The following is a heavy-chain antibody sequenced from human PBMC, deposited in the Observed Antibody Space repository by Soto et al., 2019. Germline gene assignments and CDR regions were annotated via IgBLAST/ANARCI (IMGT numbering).Heavy chain of an antibody. J-gene: IGHJ4*02. V-gene: IGHV3-11*05. CDR1: GFTFSDYY. Sequence: QVQLVESGGGLVKPGGSLRLSCAASGFTFSDYYMSWIRQAPGQRLEWVSYISSSSSYTNYADSVKGRFTISRDNAKNSLYLQMNSLRAEDTAVYYCARDRRVGYGGNAMGEGFDYWGQGTLVTVSS. CDR2: ISSSSSYT. CDR3: ARDRRVGYGGNAMGEGFDY. D-gene: IGHD3-16*01.